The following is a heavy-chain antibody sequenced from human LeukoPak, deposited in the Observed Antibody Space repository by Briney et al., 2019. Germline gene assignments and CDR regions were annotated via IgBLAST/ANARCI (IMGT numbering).Heavy chain of an antibody. CDR1: GFTFSSYW. CDR2: IKQGGSEK. D-gene: IGHD2-2*02. V-gene: IGHV3-7*01. Sequence: GGSLRLSCAASGFTFSSYWMSWVRQAPGKGLEWVANIKQGGSEKYYVDSVKGRFTISRDNAKNSLYLQMNSLRAEDTAVYYCASDRPAAIAYYYYYMDVWGKGTTVTVSS. J-gene: IGHJ6*03. CDR3: ASDRPAAIAYYYYYMDV.